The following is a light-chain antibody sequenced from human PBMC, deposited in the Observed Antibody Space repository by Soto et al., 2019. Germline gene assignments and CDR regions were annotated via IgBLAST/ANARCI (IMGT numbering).Light chain of an antibody. CDR3: HKYNNSPLA. Sequence: IVMTQYPATLSVSPGERATLSCRASQRVSSHLACYQQKPGQAPRLLSYGASTRATGKPPRFSGSGSGTEFTLPISGFQSEDFAVYYCHKYNNSPLAFGQGNKVHFK. V-gene: IGKV3-15*01. CDR1: QRVSSH. J-gene: IGKJ1*01. CDR2: GAS.